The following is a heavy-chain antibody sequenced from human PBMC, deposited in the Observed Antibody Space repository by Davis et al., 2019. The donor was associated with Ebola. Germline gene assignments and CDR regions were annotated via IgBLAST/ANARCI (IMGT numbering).Heavy chain of an antibody. CDR1: GYTFTSYG. Sequence: ASVKVSCKASGYTFTSYGISWVRQAPGQGLEWMGWISAYNGNTNYAQKFQGRVTITRDTSASTAYMELSSLRSEDTAVYYCARGIYCSGGSCYSFDYWGQGTLVTVSS. CDR2: ISAYNGNT. J-gene: IGHJ4*02. D-gene: IGHD2-15*01. V-gene: IGHV1-18*04. CDR3: ARGIYCSGGSCYSFDY.